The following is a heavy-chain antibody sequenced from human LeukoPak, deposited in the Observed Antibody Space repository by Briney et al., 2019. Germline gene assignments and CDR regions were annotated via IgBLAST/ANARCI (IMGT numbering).Heavy chain of an antibody. J-gene: IGHJ5*02. CDR3: ARVLSTYGSGSYSSWFDP. Sequence: ASVKVSCKASGYTFTGYYMHWVRQAPGQGLEWMGWINPNSGGTNYAQKFQGWVTMTRDTSISTAYMELSRLRSEDTAVYYCARVLSTYGSGSYSSWFDPWGQGTLATVSS. CDR1: GYTFTGYY. D-gene: IGHD3-10*01. V-gene: IGHV1-2*04. CDR2: INPNSGGT.